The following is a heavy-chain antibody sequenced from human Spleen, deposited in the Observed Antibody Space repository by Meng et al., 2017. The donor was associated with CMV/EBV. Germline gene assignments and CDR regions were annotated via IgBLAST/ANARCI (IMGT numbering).Heavy chain of an antibody. CDR2: IYHSGGT. J-gene: IGHJ4*02. CDR3: ARDPYATGWAG. CDR1: GGSISISTW. Sequence: QGQLKEWGQGRVKPSGTLSLTCAVSGGSISISTWWSWVRQPPGKGLEWIGEIYHSGGTNYNPSLRGRVTISLDKSKNQFSLTLRSVTAADTAVYYCARDPYATGWAGWGQGTLVTVSS. V-gene: IGHV4-4*02. D-gene: IGHD6-19*01.